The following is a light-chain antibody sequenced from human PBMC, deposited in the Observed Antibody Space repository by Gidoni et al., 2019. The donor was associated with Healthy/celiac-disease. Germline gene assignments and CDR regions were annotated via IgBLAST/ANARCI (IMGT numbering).Light chain of an antibody. CDR3: QQDYNLPPS. V-gene: IGKV3D-7*01. CDR2: GAS. J-gene: IGKJ2*03. Sequence: EIVMTQSPATLSLSPGERATLACRASQSVSSSYLSCYQQKPGQAPRLLIYGASTRATGIPARFSGSVSVTDFTLTISSLQPEDFAVYDCQQDYNLPPSFGQGTKLDIK. CDR1: QSVSSSY.